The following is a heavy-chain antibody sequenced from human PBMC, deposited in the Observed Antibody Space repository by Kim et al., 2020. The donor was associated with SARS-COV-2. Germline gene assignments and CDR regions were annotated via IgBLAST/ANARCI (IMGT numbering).Heavy chain of an antibody. V-gene: IGHV3-11*04. J-gene: IGHJ4*02. CDR1: GFTFSDYY. CDR3: ARDWVSFDNRPLLSDY. CDR2: ISSSGSTI. D-gene: IGHD3-16*02. Sequence: GGSLRLSCAASGFTFSDYYMSWIRQAPGKGLEWVSYISSSGSTIYYADSVKGRFTISRDNAKNSLYLQMNSLRAEDTAVYYCARDWVSFDNRPLLSDYWGQGTLVTVSS.